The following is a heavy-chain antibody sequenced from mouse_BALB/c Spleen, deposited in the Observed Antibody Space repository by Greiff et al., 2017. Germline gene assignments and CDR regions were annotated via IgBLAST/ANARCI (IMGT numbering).Heavy chain of an antibody. V-gene: IGHV1-15*01. D-gene: IGHD2-2*01. J-gene: IGHJ4*01. CDR1: GYTFTDYE. CDR2: IDPETGGT. CDR3: TRYGYDGMDY. Sequence: QVQLQQSGAELVRPGASVTLSCKASGYTFTDYEMHWVKQTPVHGLEWIGAIDPETGGTAYNQKFKGKATLTADKSSSTAYMELRSLTSEDSAVYYCTRYGYDGMDYWGQGTSVTVSS.